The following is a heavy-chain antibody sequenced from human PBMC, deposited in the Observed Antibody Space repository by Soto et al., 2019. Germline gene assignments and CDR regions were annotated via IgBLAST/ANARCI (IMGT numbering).Heavy chain of an antibody. V-gene: IGHV6-1*01. Sequence: SQTLSLTCAISGDSVSSNSAAWNWIGQSPSRGLEWLGRTYYRSKWYNDYAVSVKSRITINPDTSKNQFSLQLNYVTPEDTAVYYCARAKKTYYDFWSGYYLLYYYYYMDVWGKGTTVTVSS. CDR3: ARAKKTYYDFWSGYYLLYYYYYMDV. CDR1: GDSVSSNSAA. CDR2: TYYRSKWYN. J-gene: IGHJ6*03. D-gene: IGHD3-3*01.